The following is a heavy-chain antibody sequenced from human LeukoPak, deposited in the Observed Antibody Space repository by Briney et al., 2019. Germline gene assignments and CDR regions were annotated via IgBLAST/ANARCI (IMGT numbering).Heavy chain of an antibody. V-gene: IGHV4-59*01. J-gene: IGHJ5*02. D-gene: IGHD3-3*01. CDR3: ARGTIFGGFDP. CDR1: GGSISSYY. CDR2: IYYSGST. Sequence: SETLSLTCTVSGGSISSYYWSWIRQPPGKGLEWIGYIYYSGSTNYNPSLKSRVTISVDTSKNQFSLKLRSVTAADTAVYYSARGTIFGGFDPWGQGTLVTVSS.